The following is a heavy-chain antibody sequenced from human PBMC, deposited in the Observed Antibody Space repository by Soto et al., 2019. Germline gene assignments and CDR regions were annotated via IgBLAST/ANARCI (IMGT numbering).Heavy chain of an antibody. D-gene: IGHD5-18*01. V-gene: IGHV1-69*13. CDR3: ARVKTAMVTNYYYYYGMDV. CDR1: GGTFSSYA. CDR2: IIPIFGTA. J-gene: IGHJ6*02. Sequence: SVKVSCKASGGTFSSYAISWVRQAPGQGLEWMGGIIPIFGTANYAQKFQGRVTITADESTSTAYMELSSLRSEDTAVYYCARVKTAMVTNYYYYYGMDVWGQGTTVTVS.